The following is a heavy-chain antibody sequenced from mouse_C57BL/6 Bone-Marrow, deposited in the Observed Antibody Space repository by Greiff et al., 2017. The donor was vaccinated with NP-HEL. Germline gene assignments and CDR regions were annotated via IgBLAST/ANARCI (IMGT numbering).Heavy chain of an antibody. D-gene: IGHD4-1*01. Sequence: VQLQQSGPELVKPGASVKIPCKASGYTFTDYNMDWVKQTHGKSLEWIGDINPNNGGTIYSEMFKGKDTLTVDKSSSTAYMELRSLTSEDTAAYYCARLGRRGYWGQGTTLTVAS. J-gene: IGHJ2*01. CDR2: INPNNGGT. CDR1: GYTFTDYN. CDR3: ARLGRRGY. V-gene: IGHV1-18*01.